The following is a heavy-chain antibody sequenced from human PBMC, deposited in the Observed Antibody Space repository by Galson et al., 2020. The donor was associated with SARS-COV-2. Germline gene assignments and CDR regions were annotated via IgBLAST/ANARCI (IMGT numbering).Heavy chain of an antibody. V-gene: IGHV3-20*01. CDR1: GFTFDDYG. CDR2: INWNGGST. D-gene: IGHD3-10*01. J-gene: IGHJ3*02. CDR3: ARAGAYYYGSGSDAFDI. Sequence: GGSLRPSCAASGFTFDDYGMSWVRQAPGKGMEWVPGINWNGGSTGYADSVKGRFTISRDNAKNSLYLQMNSLRAEDTALYHCARAGAYYYGSGSDAFDIWGQGTMVTVSS.